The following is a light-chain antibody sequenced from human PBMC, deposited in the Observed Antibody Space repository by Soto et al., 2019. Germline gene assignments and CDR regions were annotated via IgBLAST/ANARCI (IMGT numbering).Light chain of an antibody. V-gene: IGLV2-23*02. J-gene: IGLJ3*02. CDR2: EVS. CDR3: CPYAGSSTPNWV. CDR1: SSDVGSYNL. Sequence: QSALTQPASVSGSPGQSITISCTGTSSDVGSYNLVSWYQQHPGKAPKLMIYEVSKRPSGVSNRFSGSKSGNTASLTISGLQAEDEADYYCCPYAGSSTPNWVFGGGTKVTVL.